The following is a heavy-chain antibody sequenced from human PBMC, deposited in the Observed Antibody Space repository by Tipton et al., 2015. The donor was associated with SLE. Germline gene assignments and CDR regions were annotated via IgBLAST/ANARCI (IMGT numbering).Heavy chain of an antibody. CDR2: INHSGST. Sequence: LRLSCAVYGRSFSGYYWSWIRQPPGKGLEWIGEINHSGSTNYNPSLKSRITISVDMSKNQFSLRLTSVTAADTALYYCATERIGGSPFDYWGQGTLVTVSS. D-gene: IGHD3-16*01. V-gene: IGHV4-34*01. CDR3: ATERIGGSPFDY. J-gene: IGHJ4*02. CDR1: GRSFSGYY.